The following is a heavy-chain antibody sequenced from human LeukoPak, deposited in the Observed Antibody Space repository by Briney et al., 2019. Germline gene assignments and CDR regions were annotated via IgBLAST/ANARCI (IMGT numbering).Heavy chain of an antibody. J-gene: IGHJ4*02. CDR2: ITGTGSRI. Sequence: GGSLRLSCAASGFTFSSYEMNWVRQAPGKGLEWVSYITGTGSRIYYADSVKGRFTISRDNAKNSLYLQMNSLRAEDTAVYYCARDLAFDYWGQGTLVTVSS. CDR3: ARDLAFDY. D-gene: IGHD5-12*01. CDR1: GFTFSSYE. V-gene: IGHV3-48*03.